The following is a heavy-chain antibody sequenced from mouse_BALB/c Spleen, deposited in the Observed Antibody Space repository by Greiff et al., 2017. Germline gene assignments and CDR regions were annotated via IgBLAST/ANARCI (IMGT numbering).Heavy chain of an antibody. CDR3: ARGLRYYYAMDY. V-gene: IGHV1-7*01. J-gene: IGHJ4*01. D-gene: IGHD2-4*01. CDR2: INPSTGYT. CDR1: GYTFTSYW. Sequence: VKLMESGAELAKPGASVKMSCKASGYTFTSYWMHWVKQRPGQGLEWIGYINPSTGYTEYNQKFKDKATLTADKSSSTAYMQLSSLTSEDSAVYYCARGLRYYYAMDYWGQGTSVTVSS.